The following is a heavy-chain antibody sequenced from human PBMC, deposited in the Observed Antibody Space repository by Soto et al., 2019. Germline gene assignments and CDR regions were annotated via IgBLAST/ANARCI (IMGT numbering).Heavy chain of an antibody. D-gene: IGHD3-10*01. J-gene: IGHJ4*02. V-gene: IGHV3-33*01. CDR2: IWYDGSNK. CDR1: GFTFSSYG. CDR3: ARDGAGYYGSGSRYYFDY. Sequence: QVQLVESGGGVVQPGRSLRLSCAASGFTFSSYGMHWVRQAPGKGLEWVAVIWYDGSNKYYADSVKGRFTISRDNSKNTLYLQMNSLRAEDTAVYYCARDGAGYYGSGSRYYFDYWGQGTLVTVSS.